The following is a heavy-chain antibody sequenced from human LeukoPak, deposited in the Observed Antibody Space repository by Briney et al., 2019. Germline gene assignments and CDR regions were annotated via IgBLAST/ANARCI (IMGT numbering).Heavy chain of an antibody. V-gene: IGHV3-30*04. CDR2: ISYDGRNK. D-gene: IGHD3-10*01. Sequence: GGSLRLSCAASGFTFSSYAMHWVRQAPGKGLEWVAVISYDGRNKYYADSVKGRFTISRDNSKSTLYLQMNSLRAEDTAVYYCARDLLRGVISFGHLDYWGHGTLVNVSS. CDR1: GFTFSSYA. J-gene: IGHJ4*01. CDR3: ARDLLRGVISFGHLDY.